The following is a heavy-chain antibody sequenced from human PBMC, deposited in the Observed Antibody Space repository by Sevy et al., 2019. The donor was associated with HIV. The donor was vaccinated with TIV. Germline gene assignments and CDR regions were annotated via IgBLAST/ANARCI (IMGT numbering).Heavy chain of an antibody. CDR2: INPNSGGT. CDR3: ARGDGDYYDSSGYLYDY. V-gene: IGHV1-2*04. Sequence: ASVKVSCKASGYTFTGYYMHWVRQAPGQGLEWMGWINPNSGGTNYAQKFQGWVTMTRETSISTAYMELSRLRSDDKAVYYCARGDGDYYDSSGYLYDYWGQGTLVTVSS. CDR1: GYTFTGYY. D-gene: IGHD3-22*01. J-gene: IGHJ4*02.